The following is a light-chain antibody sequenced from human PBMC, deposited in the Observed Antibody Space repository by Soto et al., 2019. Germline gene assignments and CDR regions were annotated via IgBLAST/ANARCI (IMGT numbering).Light chain of an antibody. Sequence: QSVLTQPRSVSGSPGQSITLSCDGSTSDVGAYNLVSWYQQHPGEAPKLMIYDVIKRPSGVPYRFSGSKSGNTASLTISGLQADDEADYFCKSYAGSNTYVFGSGTKVTVL. CDR3: KSYAGSNTYV. V-gene: IGLV2-11*01. J-gene: IGLJ1*01. CDR2: DVI. CDR1: TSDVGAYNL.